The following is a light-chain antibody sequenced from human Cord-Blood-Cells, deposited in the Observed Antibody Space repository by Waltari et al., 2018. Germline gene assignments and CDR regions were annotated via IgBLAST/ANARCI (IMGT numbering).Light chain of an antibody. CDR3: QQSYSTPYS. J-gene: IGKJ2*03. CDR2: AAS. V-gene: IGKV1-39*01. Sequence: DIQMTQSPSSLSASVGDRVTITCRASQSISSYLNWYQQKPWKAPKLLIYAASSLQSGVPSRFSCSGSWTDFTLTISSLQPEDFATYYCQQSYSTPYSFGQGTKLEIK. CDR1: QSISSY.